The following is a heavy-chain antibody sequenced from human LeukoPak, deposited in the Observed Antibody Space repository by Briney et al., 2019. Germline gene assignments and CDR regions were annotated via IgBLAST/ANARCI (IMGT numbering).Heavy chain of an antibody. CDR3: ARIAYCSGDCYTGGAFDI. CDR2: IYYSGST. V-gene: IGHV4-59*08. CDR1: GGSISSYY. J-gene: IGHJ3*02. D-gene: IGHD2-21*02. Sequence: SETLSLTCTVSGGSISSYYWSWIRQPPGKGLEWIGYIYYSGSTNYNPSLKSRVTISVDTSKNQFSLKLSSVTAADTAVYYCARIAYCSGDCYTGGAFDIWGQGTMVTVSS.